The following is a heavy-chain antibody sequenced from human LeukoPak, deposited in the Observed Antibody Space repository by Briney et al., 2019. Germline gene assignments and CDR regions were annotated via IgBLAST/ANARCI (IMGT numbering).Heavy chain of an antibody. J-gene: IGHJ4*02. CDR2: ITAGGDGT. D-gene: IGHD1-1*01. Sequence: QSGGSLRLSCAASGFTFSSYWMHWVRHAPGKGLEWVSAITAGGDGTYYADSVKGRFTISRDNLKNMVFLQMNSLRAEDTAIYYCAKSHASIWNVYDYWGQGTLVTVSS. CDR1: GFTFSSYW. CDR3: AKSHASIWNVYDY. V-gene: IGHV3-23*01.